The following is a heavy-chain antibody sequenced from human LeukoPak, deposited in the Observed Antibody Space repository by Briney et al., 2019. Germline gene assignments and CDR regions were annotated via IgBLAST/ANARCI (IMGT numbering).Heavy chain of an antibody. J-gene: IGHJ3*02. CDR1: GFTFTSSA. CDR2: IIVGRGNT. V-gene: IGHV1-58*02. CDR3: AADSQYDFWSGPMTENAFDI. Sequence: SVKVPCKASGFTFTSSAMQWVRQARGQRLEWIGWIIVGRGNTNYAQKFQERVTITRDMSTSTAYMELSSLRSEDTAVYYCAADSQYDFWSGPMTENAFDIWGQGTMVTVSS. D-gene: IGHD3-3*01.